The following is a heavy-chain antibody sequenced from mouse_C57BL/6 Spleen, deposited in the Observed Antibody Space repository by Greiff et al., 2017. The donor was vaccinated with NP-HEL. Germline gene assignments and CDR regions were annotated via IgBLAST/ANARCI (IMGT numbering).Heavy chain of an antibody. CDR3: ARDDDYESFDY. D-gene: IGHD2-4*01. CDR1: GFTFTDYY. Sequence: EVNVVESGGGLVQPGGSLSLSCAASGFTFTDYYMSWVRQPPGKALEWLGFIRNKANGYTTEYGASVKGRFTISRDNSQSILYLQMNALRAEDSATYYCARDDDYESFDYWGQGTTLTVSS. J-gene: IGHJ2*01. CDR2: IRNKANGYTT. V-gene: IGHV7-3*01.